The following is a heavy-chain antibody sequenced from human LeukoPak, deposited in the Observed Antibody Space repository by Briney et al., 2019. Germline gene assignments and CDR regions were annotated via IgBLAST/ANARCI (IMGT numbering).Heavy chain of an antibody. V-gene: IGHV5-51*01. Sequence: GESLNISWKASGYSFTTYWIGWVRQMPGKGLEWMGIIYPGDSDTRYTPSFQGQVTISVDKSISTAYLQWRSLKASDTATYYCARHKSADYWGQGTLVTVSS. J-gene: IGHJ4*02. CDR1: GYSFTTYW. CDR3: ARHKSADY. CDR2: IYPGDSDT.